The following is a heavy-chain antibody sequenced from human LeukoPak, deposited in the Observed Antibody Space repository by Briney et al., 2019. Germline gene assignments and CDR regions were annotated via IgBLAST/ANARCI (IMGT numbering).Heavy chain of an antibody. Sequence: GGSLGLSCAASGFTFRNYVIHWVRQAPGKGLEWVAVISYDGSNKYYADSVKGRFTIPRDNSKNTLYLQMNSLRAEDTAVYYCAKQGMATIHFDYWGQGTLVTVSS. CDR2: ISYDGSNK. CDR3: AKQGMATIHFDY. V-gene: IGHV3-30*18. D-gene: IGHD5-24*01. CDR1: GFTFRNYV. J-gene: IGHJ4*02.